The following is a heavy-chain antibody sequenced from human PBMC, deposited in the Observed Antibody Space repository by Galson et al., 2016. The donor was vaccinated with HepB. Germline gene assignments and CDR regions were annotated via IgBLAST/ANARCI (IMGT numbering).Heavy chain of an antibody. CDR1: GFTFSTYN. J-gene: IGHJ6*02. CDR3: ARDFGYCSSTSCYKGGLFYYYGMDV. CDR2: ISNSNSYI. Sequence: SLRLSCAASGFTFSTYNMNWVRQAPGKGLEWVLSISNSNSYIYYTDSVKGRFTISRDKAKNSLYLQMNSLRAEDTAVYYCARDFGYCSSTSCYKGGLFYYYGMDVWGQGTTVTVSS. V-gene: IGHV3-21*01. D-gene: IGHD2-2*02.